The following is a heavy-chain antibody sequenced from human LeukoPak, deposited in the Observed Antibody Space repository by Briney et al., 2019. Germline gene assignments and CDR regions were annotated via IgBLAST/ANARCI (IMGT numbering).Heavy chain of an antibody. D-gene: IGHD3-22*01. J-gene: IGHJ4*02. CDR1: GFTFSSYA. Sequence: GGSLRLSCAASGFTFSSYAMSWVRQAPGKGLEWVAVISYDGSNKYYADSVKGRFTISRDNSKNTLYLQMNSLRAEDTAVYYCYTHSSGYYYWGQGTLVTVSS. V-gene: IGHV3-30-3*01. CDR3: YTHSSGYYY. CDR2: ISYDGSNK.